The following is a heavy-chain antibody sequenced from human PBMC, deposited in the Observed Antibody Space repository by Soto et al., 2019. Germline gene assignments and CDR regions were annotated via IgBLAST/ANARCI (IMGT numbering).Heavy chain of an antibody. Sequence: QEQLVESGGGLVKPGGSLRLSCAASGFSFSDYYMTWIRQVPGKGLECISYIGKSARTVNYADSVKGRFPISRDNTKNSLSLEMNSLRVEDTAVYYGARVGCSGGFCYDGLDVGGQGTTVTVSS. CDR2: IGKSARTV. CDR1: GFSFSDYY. J-gene: IGHJ6*02. D-gene: IGHD2-15*01. CDR3: ARVGCSGGFCYDGLDV. V-gene: IGHV3-11*01.